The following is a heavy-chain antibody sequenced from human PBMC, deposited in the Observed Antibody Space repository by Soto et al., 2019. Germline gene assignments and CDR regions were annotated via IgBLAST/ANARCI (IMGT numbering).Heavy chain of an antibody. CDR2: IIPIFGTA. V-gene: IGHV1-69*01. D-gene: IGHD3-22*01. CDR1: GGTFSSYA. CDR3: ARGGVADYYDSSAHREGGMDV. J-gene: IGHJ6*02. Sequence: QVQLVQSGAEVKKPGSSVKVSCKASGGTFSSYAISWVRQAPGQGLEWMGGIIPIFGTANYAQKFQGRVTITADESTSTAYMELSSLRSEDTAVYYCARGGVADYYDSSAHREGGMDVWGQGTTVTVSS.